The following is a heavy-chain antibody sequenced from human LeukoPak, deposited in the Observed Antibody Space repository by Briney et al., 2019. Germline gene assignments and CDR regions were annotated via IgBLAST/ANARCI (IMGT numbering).Heavy chain of an antibody. V-gene: IGHV3-30*02. CDR2: IRNDGSIK. CDR3: AKGTPIPYFDY. CDR1: GFTFSAYG. D-gene: IGHD2-21*01. J-gene: IGHJ4*02. Sequence: GGSLRLSCAASGFTFSAYGMHWVRQAPGKGLEWVAFIRNDGSIKYYADSVKGRFTVSRDNSKNTLYVQMNSLSAEDTAVYYCAKGTPIPYFDYWGQGTLVSVSS.